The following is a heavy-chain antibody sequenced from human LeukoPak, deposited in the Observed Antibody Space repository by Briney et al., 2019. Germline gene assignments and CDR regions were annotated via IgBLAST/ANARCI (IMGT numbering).Heavy chain of an antibody. D-gene: IGHD6-6*01. Sequence: ASVKVSCKASGYTFTGYYMHWVRQAPGQGLEWMGRINPNSGGTNYAQRFQGRVTMTRDTSISTAYMELSRLRSDDTAVYYCARDWRSTAIAARPGFDYWGQGTLVTVSS. CDR1: GYTFTGYY. CDR3: ARDWRSTAIAARPGFDY. J-gene: IGHJ4*02. V-gene: IGHV1-2*06. CDR2: INPNSGGT.